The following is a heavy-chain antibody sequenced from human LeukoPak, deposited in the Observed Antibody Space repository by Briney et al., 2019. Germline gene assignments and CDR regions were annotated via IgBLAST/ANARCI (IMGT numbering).Heavy chain of an antibody. Sequence: PGGSLRLSCAASGFTFSSYAMSWVRQAPGEGLEWVSVISGSGDSAYYADSVKGRFTISRDNSKNTLYLQMNSLRAEDTSVYHCAKKGTSARRPNYFDPWGQGTLVTVSS. D-gene: IGHD2-2*01. CDR1: GFTFSSYA. CDR3: AKKGTSARRPNYFDP. CDR2: ISGSGDSA. V-gene: IGHV3-23*01. J-gene: IGHJ5*02.